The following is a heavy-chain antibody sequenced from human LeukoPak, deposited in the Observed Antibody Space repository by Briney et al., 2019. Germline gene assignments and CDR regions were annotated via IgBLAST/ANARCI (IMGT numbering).Heavy chain of an antibody. V-gene: IGHV3-30-3*01. D-gene: IGHD1-1*01. CDR1: GFTFSSYA. CDR2: ISYDGSNK. Sequence: PGGSLGLSCAASGFTFSSYAMHWVRQAPGKGLEWVAVISYDGSNKYYADSVKGRFTISRDNSKNTLYLQMNSLRAEDTAVYYCARTNWDAFDIWGQGTMVTVSS. J-gene: IGHJ3*02. CDR3: ARTNWDAFDI.